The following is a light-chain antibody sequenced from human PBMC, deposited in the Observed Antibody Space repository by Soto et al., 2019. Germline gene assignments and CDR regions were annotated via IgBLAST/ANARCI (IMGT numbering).Light chain of an antibody. CDR3: QQYESSPPSYT. J-gene: IGKJ2*01. V-gene: IGKV3-20*01. CDR1: PSLTSSY. Sequence: EIVLTQSPGTLSLSPGERATLSCRASPSLTSSYLAWYQQKPGQAPRLLIYGASSRATGIPDRFSGGGSGTDFTLAISRLEPEDFAVYYYQQYESSPPSYTFGQGTKLEIK. CDR2: GAS.